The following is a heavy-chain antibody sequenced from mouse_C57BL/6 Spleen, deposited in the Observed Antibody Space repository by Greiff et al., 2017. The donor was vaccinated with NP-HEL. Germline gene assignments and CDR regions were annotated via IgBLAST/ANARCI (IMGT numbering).Heavy chain of an antibody. J-gene: IGHJ2*01. V-gene: IGHV1-82*01. Sequence: QVQLQQSGPELVKPGASVKISCKASGYAFSSSWMNWVKQRPGKGLAWIGRLYPGDGDTNYNGKFKGKATLTADKSSSTAYMQLSSLTSEDSAVYFCARGIYYDYGGGYWGQGTTLTVSS. CDR3: ARGIYYDYGGGY. CDR1: GYAFSSSW. D-gene: IGHD2-4*01. CDR2: LYPGDGDT.